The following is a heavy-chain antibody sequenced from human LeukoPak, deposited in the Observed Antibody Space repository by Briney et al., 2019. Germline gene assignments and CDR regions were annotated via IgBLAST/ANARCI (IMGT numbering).Heavy chain of an antibody. CDR1: GFPFDDYG. CDR2: INWNGGST. D-gene: IGHD6-13*01. V-gene: IGHV3-20*04. Sequence: PGGSLRLSCAASGFPFDDYGMTWVRQAPGKGLEWVSGINWNGGSTGYADSVKGRFTISRDNAKNSLYLQMNSLRAEDTAVYYCAGLSSSWHLYYYYYYMDVWGKGTTVTVSS. J-gene: IGHJ6*03. CDR3: AGLSSSWHLYYYYYYMDV.